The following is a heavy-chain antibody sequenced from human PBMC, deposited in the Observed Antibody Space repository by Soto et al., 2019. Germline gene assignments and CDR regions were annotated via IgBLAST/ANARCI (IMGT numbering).Heavy chain of an antibody. CDR3: ARAVVLMVYAPAGY. CDR1: GFTFSSDS. J-gene: IGHJ4*02. CDR2: ISSDGDIT. D-gene: IGHD2-8*01. Sequence: VGSLRLSCSASGFTFSSDSMHWFRQAPGKGLQYVSTISSDGDITYYADSVKGRFTISRDNSKNTLYLQMNSLRAEDTAVYYCARAVVLMVYAPAGYWGQGTLVTVSS. V-gene: IGHV3-64*04.